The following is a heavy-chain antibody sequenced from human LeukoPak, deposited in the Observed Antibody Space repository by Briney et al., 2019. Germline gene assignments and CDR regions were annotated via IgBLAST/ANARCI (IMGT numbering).Heavy chain of an antibody. J-gene: IGHJ4*02. CDR3: ARDRSLQWEQRSSYFDY. Sequence: GRSLRLSCAASGFTFSSYAMHWVRQAPGKGLEWVAVTSYDGSNKYYADSVKGRFTISRDNSKNTLYLQMNSLRAEDTAVYYCARDRSLQWEQRSSYFDYWGQGTLVTVSS. V-gene: IGHV3-30-3*01. CDR1: GFTFSSYA. D-gene: IGHD1-26*01. CDR2: TSYDGSNK.